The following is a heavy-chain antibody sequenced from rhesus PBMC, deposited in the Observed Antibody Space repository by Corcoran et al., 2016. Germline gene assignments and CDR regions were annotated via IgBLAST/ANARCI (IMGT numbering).Heavy chain of an antibody. CDR3: ARMNTVYWYFDL. V-gene: IGHV4-122*02. J-gene: IGHJ2*01. Sequence: QVQLQESGPGLVKPSETLSLTCAVSGGSISSGYYYWSCIRQPPGKGLEWIGYITDNGGTTYYPSLKSRVTISIDTSKNQFSLKLSSVTAADTAVYYCARMNTVYWYFDLWGPGTPITISS. D-gene: IGHD4-23*01. CDR1: GGSISSGYYY. CDR2: ITDNGGT.